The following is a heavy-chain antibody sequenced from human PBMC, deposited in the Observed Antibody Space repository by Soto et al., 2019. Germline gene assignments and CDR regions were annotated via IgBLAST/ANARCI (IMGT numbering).Heavy chain of an antibody. J-gene: IGHJ4*02. CDR1: GFNFSNYW. V-gene: IGHV3-74*01. CDR3: ARDRSRSAHFDY. Sequence: GSLRLSCAASGFNFSNYWMHWVRQAPGEGLVWVPRINGDGSSTNYADSVKGRFTISRDNAKNTLSLQMNSLRDKDTAVYYCARDRSRSAHFDYWGQGTLVTVSS. CDR2: INGDGSST.